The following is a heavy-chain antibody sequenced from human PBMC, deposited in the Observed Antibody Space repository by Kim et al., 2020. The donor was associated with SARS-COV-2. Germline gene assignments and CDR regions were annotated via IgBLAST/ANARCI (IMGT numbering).Heavy chain of an antibody. Sequence: DSVKGLFTISRDNSKNTLYRQMNSLRAEDTAVYYCARDHGAVAAYYFDYWGQGTLVTVSA. D-gene: IGHD6-19*01. J-gene: IGHJ4*02. CDR3: ARDHGAVAAYYFDY. V-gene: IGHV3-30*01.